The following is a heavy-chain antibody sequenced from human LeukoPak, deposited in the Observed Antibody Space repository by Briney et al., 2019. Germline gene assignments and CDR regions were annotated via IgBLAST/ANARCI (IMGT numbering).Heavy chain of an antibody. V-gene: IGHV3-23*01. CDR1: GFTFSSYA. J-gene: IGHJ3*02. CDR3: ASSSYDSSGTRGAFDI. D-gene: IGHD3-22*01. Sequence: PGGSLRLSCAASGFTFSSYAMSWVRQAPGKGLEWVSAISGSGGSTYYADSVKGRFTISRDNSKNTLYLQMNSLRAEGTAVYYCASSSYDSSGTRGAFDIWGQGTMVTVSS. CDR2: ISGSGGST.